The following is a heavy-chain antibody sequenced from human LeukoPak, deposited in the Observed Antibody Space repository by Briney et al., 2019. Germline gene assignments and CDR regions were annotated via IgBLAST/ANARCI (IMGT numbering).Heavy chain of an antibody. J-gene: IGHJ3*02. D-gene: IGHD7-27*01. V-gene: IGHV6-1*01. CDR1: GXSVSTNSAT. CDR3: ARDQGLGRYAFDI. Sequence: SQTLSXXCAISGXSVSTNSATWNWIRQSPSRGLEWLGRTYYRSKWYNDYAVSVKSRITINPDTSKNQFSLQLNSVTPEDTAVYYCARDQGLGRYAFDIWGQGTMVTVSS. CDR2: TYYRSKWYN.